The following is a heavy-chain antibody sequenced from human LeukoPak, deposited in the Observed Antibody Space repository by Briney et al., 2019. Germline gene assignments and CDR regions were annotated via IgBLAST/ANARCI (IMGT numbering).Heavy chain of an antibody. CDR3: AKDGSSPYLMTTVTTHTDY. Sequence: GGSLRLSCAASGFTFSSYAMSWVRQAPGKGLEWFSAISGSGGSTYYADSVKGRFTISRDNSKNTLYLQMNSLRAEDTAVYYCAKDGSSPYLMTTVTTHTDYWGQGTLVTVSS. D-gene: IGHD4-17*01. CDR2: ISGSGGST. V-gene: IGHV3-23*01. CDR1: GFTFSSYA. J-gene: IGHJ4*02.